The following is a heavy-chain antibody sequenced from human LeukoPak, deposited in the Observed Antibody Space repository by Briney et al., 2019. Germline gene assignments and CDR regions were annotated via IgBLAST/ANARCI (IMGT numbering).Heavy chain of an antibody. Sequence: GRSLRLSCAASGFTFSSYAMHWVRQAPGKGLEWVAVISYDGSNKYYADSVKGRFTISRDNSKNTLYLQMNSLRAEDTAVYYCARDGYYYDSSGPLTYYYYGMDVWGQGTTVTVSS. J-gene: IGHJ6*02. CDR2: ISYDGSNK. D-gene: IGHD3-22*01. CDR1: GFTFSSYA. V-gene: IGHV3-30-3*01. CDR3: ARDGYYYDSSGPLTYYYYGMDV.